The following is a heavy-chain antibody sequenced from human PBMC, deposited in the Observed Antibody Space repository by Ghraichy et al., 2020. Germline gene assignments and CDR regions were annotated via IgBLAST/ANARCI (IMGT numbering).Heavy chain of an antibody. CDR2: YYSGST. Sequence: SETLSLTCAVSGGSISSIGYSWSWIRQPPGKGLEWIAYYSGSTYSNPPLPSRVTISVDRSKNRFSLELSSVTAADMAVYFCASVFLDAYFDAGPFDYWGQGILVTVSS. V-gene: IGHV4-30-4*07. CDR1: GGSISSIGYS. J-gene: IGHJ4*02. CDR3: ASVFLDAYFDAGPFDY. D-gene: IGHD3-3*01.